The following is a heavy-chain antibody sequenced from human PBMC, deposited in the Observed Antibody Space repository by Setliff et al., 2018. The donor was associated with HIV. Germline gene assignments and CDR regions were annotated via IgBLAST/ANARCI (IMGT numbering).Heavy chain of an antibody. CDR2: MSYSGNT. Sequence: PSETLSLTCTVSGGSISSSSHYWGWIRQPPGKGLEWIGSMSYSGNTYNNPSLKSRVTISVVTSKNQFSLKLSSVTAADTAVCYCARDDYGDYTVFDIWGQGTMVTVSS. D-gene: IGHD4-17*01. CDR3: ARDDYGDYTVFDI. V-gene: IGHV4-39*07. J-gene: IGHJ3*02. CDR1: GGSISSSSHY.